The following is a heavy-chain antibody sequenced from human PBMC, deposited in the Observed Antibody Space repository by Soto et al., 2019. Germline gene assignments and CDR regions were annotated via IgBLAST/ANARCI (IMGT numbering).Heavy chain of an antibody. CDR1: GFTFDDYA. J-gene: IGHJ4*02. Sequence: EVQLVESGGGLVQPGRSLRLSCAASGFTFDDYAMHWVRQAPGKGLEWVSGISWNSGSIGYADSVKGRFTISRDNAKNSLYLQMDRLRAEDTALYYCAKDIEPFTVRGVIITSGFDYWGQGTLVTVSS. CDR2: ISWNSGSI. CDR3: AKDIEPFTVRGVIITSGFDY. D-gene: IGHD3-10*01. V-gene: IGHV3-9*01.